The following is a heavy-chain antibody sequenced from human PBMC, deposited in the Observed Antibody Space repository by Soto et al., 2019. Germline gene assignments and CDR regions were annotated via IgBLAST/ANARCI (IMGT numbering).Heavy chain of an antibody. J-gene: IGHJ6*02. CDR2: IAWNSDII. Sequence: PGGSMRLSCAASGYRFADYAMHWVRQAPGKGLEWVSGIAWNSDIIGYADSVKGRFTISRDNGKNSLYLQMNSLRPEDTALYYCSSSWDNYYGMDVWGQGTTVTVSS. CDR3: SSSWDNYYGMDV. D-gene: IGHD6-13*01. CDR1: GYRFADYA. V-gene: IGHV3-9*01.